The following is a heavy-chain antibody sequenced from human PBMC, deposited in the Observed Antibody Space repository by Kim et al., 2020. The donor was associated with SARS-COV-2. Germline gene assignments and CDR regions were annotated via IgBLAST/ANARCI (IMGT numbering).Heavy chain of an antibody. D-gene: IGHD5-18*01. V-gene: IGHV1-24*01. CDR2: FDPEDGET. J-gene: IGHJ5*02. CDR1: GYTLTELS. CDR3: ATTVDTTMTAVSWFDP. Sequence: ASVKVSCXXXGYTLTELSMHWVRQAPGKGLEWMGGFDPEDGETIYAQKFQGRVTMTEDTSTDTAYMELSSLRSEDTAVYYCATTVDTTMTAVSWFDPWGQGTLVTVSS.